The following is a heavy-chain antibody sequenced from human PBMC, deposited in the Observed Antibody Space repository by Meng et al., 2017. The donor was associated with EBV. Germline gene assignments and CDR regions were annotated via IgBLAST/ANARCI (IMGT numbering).Heavy chain of an antibody. V-gene: IGHV3-11*01. CDR3: ARGSGRWTFDY. J-gene: IGHJ4*02. D-gene: IGHD1-26*01. CDR2: ISNSGTTI. CDR1: GFIFSDSY. Sequence: GQLVRSGGALVKRGGSLRLSCAASGFIFSDSYMSWIRQTPGKGLEWISYISNSGTTIKYADSVKGRFTISRDNAKNSLYLQMNSLGADDTAVYYCARGSGRWTFDYWGQGTLVTVSS.